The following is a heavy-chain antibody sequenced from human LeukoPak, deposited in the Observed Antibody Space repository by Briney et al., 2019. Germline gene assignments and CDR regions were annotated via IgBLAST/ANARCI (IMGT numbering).Heavy chain of an antibody. J-gene: IGHJ4*02. V-gene: IGHV4-34*01. D-gene: IGHD3-9*01. Sequence: SETLSLTCAVYGGSITGYYWSWIRQTPGGGLEWVGEIHYTGATSYNPSLKSRATISTGTSKNQFSLRLSSVTAADTAVYYCARGNILTGYCFDFWGQGALVTVSS. CDR2: IHYTGAT. CDR1: GGSITGYY. CDR3: ARGNILTGYCFDF.